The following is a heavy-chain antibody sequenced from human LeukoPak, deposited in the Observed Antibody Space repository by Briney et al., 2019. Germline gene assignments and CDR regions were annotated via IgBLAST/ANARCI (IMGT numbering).Heavy chain of an antibody. CDR1: GFTFSSCG. V-gene: IGHV3-21*01. J-gene: IGHJ4*02. CDR3: ATETIGRHYDY. CDR2: IGPTGTDR. D-gene: IGHD1-14*01. Sequence: VGSLRLSCAASGFTFSSCGFNWVRQAPGKGLEWVSSIGPTGTDRYYADSVRGRFTISRDNAKNSMYLQMDSLRDEDTAVYYCATETIGRHYDYWGQGTLLTVSS.